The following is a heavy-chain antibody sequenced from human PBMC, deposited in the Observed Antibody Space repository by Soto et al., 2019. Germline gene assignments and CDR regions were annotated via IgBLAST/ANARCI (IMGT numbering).Heavy chain of an antibody. CDR1: GGSLTTGDYY. J-gene: IGHJ4*02. D-gene: IGHD4-17*01. CDR2: ISRSGNI. V-gene: IGHV4-30-4*01. Sequence: QVQLQESGPGLAKPSQTLSLICTVSGGSLTTGDYYWTWIRQSPGEGLEWIGYISRSGNIFYNPSLTSRITISLDTSKDQFSLKLNSVTAADTAVYYCARGNDYVYFYDYWGQGTLVTVSS. CDR3: ARGNDYVYFYDY.